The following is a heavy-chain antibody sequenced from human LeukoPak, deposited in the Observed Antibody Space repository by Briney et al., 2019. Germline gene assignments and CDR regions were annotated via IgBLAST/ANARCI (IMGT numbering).Heavy chain of an antibody. CDR3: ARAPISIFGVVISWFDP. Sequence: RVASVTVSCKASGYTFTSYAMNWVRQAPGQGLEWMGWINTNTGNPTYAQGFTGRFVFSLDTSVSTAYLQISSLKAEDTAVYYCARAPISIFGVVISWFDPWGQGTLVTVSS. CDR1: GYTFTSYA. J-gene: IGHJ5*02. V-gene: IGHV7-4-1*02. D-gene: IGHD3-3*01. CDR2: INTNTGNP.